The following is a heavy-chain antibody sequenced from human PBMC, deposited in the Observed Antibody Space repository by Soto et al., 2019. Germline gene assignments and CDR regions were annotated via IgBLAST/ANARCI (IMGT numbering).Heavy chain of an antibody. J-gene: IGHJ3*02. CDR3: ARGNRAIAVAGRRAFDI. V-gene: IGHV4-34*01. D-gene: IGHD6-19*01. Sequence: SETLSLTSAVYGGSFSGYYWSWIRQPPGKGLEWIGEINHSGSTNYNPSLKSRVTISVDTSKNQFSLKLSSVTAADTAVYYCARGNRAIAVAGRRAFDIWGQGTMVTVSS. CDR1: GGSFSGYY. CDR2: INHSGST.